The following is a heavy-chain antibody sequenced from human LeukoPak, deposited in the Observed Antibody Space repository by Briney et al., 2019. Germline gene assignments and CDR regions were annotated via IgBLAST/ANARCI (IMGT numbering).Heavy chain of an antibody. CDR1: GYTFTGYY. Sequence: ASVKVSCKASGYTFTGYYMHWVRQAPGQGLEWMGWINPNSGGTNYAQKFQGRVTMTRGTSISTAYMELSRLRSDDTAVYYCASIGPYYYDCSGALVACDIWVQGTMVTVSS. J-gene: IGHJ3*02. CDR3: ASIGPYYYDCSGALVACDI. V-gene: IGHV1-2*02. D-gene: IGHD3-22*01. CDR2: INPNSGGT.